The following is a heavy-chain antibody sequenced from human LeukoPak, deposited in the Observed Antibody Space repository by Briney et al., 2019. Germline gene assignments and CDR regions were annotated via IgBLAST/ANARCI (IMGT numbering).Heavy chain of an antibody. V-gene: IGHV1-46*01. J-gene: IGHJ4*02. CDR3: AKDPWIQLWSSYYFDY. CDR1: GYTFTSYY. CDR2: INPSGGST. D-gene: IGHD5-18*01. Sequence: ASVKVSCKASGYTFTSYYIHWVRQAPGQGLEWMGIINPSGGSTSYAQEFQGRVTMTRDTSTSTVYMELSSLRSEDTAVYYCAKDPWIQLWSSYYFDYWGQGTLVTVSS.